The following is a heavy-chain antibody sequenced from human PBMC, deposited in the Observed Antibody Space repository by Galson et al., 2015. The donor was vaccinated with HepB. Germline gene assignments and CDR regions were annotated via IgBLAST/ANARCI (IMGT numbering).Heavy chain of an antibody. Sequence: SLRLSCAASGFTFSSYVMSWVRQAPGKGLEWVSTISGSGGSTSYADSVKGRFTISRDNSKNTLYLQMNSLRAEDTAIYYCAKDREAGVPAAIYAFDMWGQATMVTVSS. CDR3: AKDREAGVPAAIYAFDM. V-gene: IGHV3-23*01. D-gene: IGHD2-2*02. CDR2: ISGSGGST. CDR1: GFTFSSYV. J-gene: IGHJ3*02.